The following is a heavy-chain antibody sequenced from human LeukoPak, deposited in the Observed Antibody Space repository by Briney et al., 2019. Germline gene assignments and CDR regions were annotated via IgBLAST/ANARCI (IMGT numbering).Heavy chain of an antibody. CDR1: GFTFSSYA. J-gene: IGHJ4*02. CDR3: ARDLTQLALFDY. V-gene: IGHV3-33*08. D-gene: IGHD6-13*01. CDR2: IWYDGSNK. Sequence: GGSLRLSCAASGFTFSSYAVHWVRQAPGKGLEWVAVIWYDGSNKYYADSVKGRFTLSRDNSKNTLFLQMNSLRPEDTAVYFCARDLTQLALFDYWGQGTLVTVSS.